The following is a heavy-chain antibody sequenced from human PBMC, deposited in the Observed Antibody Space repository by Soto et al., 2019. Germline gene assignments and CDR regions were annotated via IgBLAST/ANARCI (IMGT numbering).Heavy chain of an antibody. V-gene: IGHV4-59*01. J-gene: IGHJ6*02. Sequence: SETLSLTCTVSGGSISSYYWSWIRQPPGKGLEWIGYIYYSGSTNYNPSLKSRVTISVDTSKNQFSLKLSSVTAADTAVYYCARAYRYYGMDVWGQGTTVTVSS. CDR1: GGSISSYY. CDR3: ARAYRYYGMDV. CDR2: IYYSGST. D-gene: IGHD4-4*01.